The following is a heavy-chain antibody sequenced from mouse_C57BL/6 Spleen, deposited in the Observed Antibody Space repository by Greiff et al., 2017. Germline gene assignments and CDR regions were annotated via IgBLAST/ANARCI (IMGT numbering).Heavy chain of an antibody. D-gene: IGHD1-1*01. CDR1: GFNIKDYY. J-gene: IGHJ4*01. Sequence: EVKLVESGAELVKPGASVKLSCTASGFNIKDYYMHWVKQRTEQGLEWIGRIDPEDGETKYAPKFQGKATITADTSSNTAYLQLSSLTSEDTAVYYCARGAFYGSSLYYYAMDYWGQGTSVTVSS. CDR3: ARGAFYGSSLYYYAMDY. V-gene: IGHV14-2*01. CDR2: IDPEDGET.